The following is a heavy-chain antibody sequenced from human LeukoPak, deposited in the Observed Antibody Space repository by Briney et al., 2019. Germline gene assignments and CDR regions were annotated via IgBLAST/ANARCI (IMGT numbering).Heavy chain of an antibody. J-gene: IGHJ5*02. CDR3: AREGAPRITGTTNPFDP. V-gene: IGHV1-2*02. D-gene: IGHD1-7*01. CDR2: INPNGGGT. CDR1: AYTFTDYY. Sequence: ASVKVSCTASAYTFTDYYMHWVRQAPGQGLEWMGWINPNGGGTYYAQKFQDRVTMTRDTPINTAYMELSRLRSDDTAMYYCAREGAPRITGTTNPFDPWGQGTLVTVSS.